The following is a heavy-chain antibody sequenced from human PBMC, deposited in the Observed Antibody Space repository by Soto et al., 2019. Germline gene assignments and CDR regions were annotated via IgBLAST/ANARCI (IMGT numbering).Heavy chain of an antibody. Sequence: PTETLSLTCTVSGGSISSTTSYWGWIRQPPGKGLEWIGSIFYSGNTYYNPSLKSRVTMSVDTSKKQFSLILNSVTAADTAVYYALRHESRSYGFDSWGLGSPV. D-gene: IGHD6-6*01. CDR1: GGSISSTTSY. V-gene: IGHV4-39*01. CDR2: IFYSGNT. J-gene: IGHJ4*02. CDR3: LRHESRSYGFDS.